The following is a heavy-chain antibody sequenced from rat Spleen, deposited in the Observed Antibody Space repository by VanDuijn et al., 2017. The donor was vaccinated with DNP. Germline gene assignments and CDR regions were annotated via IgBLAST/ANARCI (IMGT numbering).Heavy chain of an antibody. CDR2: ISTSGSRA. D-gene: IGHD1-4*01. CDR3: ARSRLPGYYPFAC. Sequence: EVLLVESDGGLVQPGRSLKLSCAVSGFTFSDYYMAWVRQAPKQGLEWVATISTSGSRAYYPDSVKGRFTISRDDAKSSLYLQMNSLKSEDTATYYCARSRLPGYYPFACWGQGTLVTVSS. V-gene: IGHV5-7*01. CDR1: GFTFSDYY. J-gene: IGHJ3*01.